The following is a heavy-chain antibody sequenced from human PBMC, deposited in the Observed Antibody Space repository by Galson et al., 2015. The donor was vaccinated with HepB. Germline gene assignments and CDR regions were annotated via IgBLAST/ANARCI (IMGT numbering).Heavy chain of an antibody. D-gene: IGHD2-21*02. CDR2: INAGNGDT. CDR3: ARWGRVTPYGAGHYYYYMDV. CDR1: GYIFTSYA. Sequence: SVKVSCKASGYIFTSYAMHWVRQAPGQRLEWMGWINAGNGDTKYSQKFQGRVTITRDTSASTAYMELRSLRSEDTAVYYCARWGRVTPYGAGHYYYYMDVWGKGTTVTVSS. J-gene: IGHJ6*03. V-gene: IGHV1-3*01.